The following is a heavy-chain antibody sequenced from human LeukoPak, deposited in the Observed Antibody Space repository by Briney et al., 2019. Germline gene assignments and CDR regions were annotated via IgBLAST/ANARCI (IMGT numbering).Heavy chain of an antibody. Sequence: PGGSLRLSCAASGFIFSSYAMHWVRQAPGKGLEWVAVIWYDGSNKYYVDSVKGRFTISRDNSKNTLYLQMNSLRAEDAAVYYCAKRHGDEYYYYYGMDVWGQGTTVTVS. V-gene: IGHV3-30*02. D-gene: IGHD4-17*01. CDR2: IWYDGSNK. CDR1: GFIFSSYA. J-gene: IGHJ6*02. CDR3: AKRHGDEYYYYYGMDV.